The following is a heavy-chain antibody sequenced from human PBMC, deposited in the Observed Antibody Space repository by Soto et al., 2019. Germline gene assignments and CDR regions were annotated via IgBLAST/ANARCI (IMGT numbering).Heavy chain of an antibody. V-gene: IGHV4-39*01. D-gene: IGHD3-10*01. J-gene: IGHJ4*02. CDR2: MYHTGST. CDR1: GDSITRSGFY. CDR3: ARVRGGDTHVFDF. Sequence: QLHLHESGPGLVKSSETLSLSCSVSGDSITRSGFYWAWIRRPPGKELEWIGSMYHTGSTYYKPSLESRLTMSVDTYKSQFSLRLTSMTAADAGVYFCARVRGGDTHVFDFWGQGARVTVSS.